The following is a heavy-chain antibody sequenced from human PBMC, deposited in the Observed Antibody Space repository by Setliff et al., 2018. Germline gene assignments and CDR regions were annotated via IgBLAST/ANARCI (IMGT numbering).Heavy chain of an antibody. V-gene: IGHV4-38-2*01. CDR3: ARVPALGGIVGTHGIDN. Sequence: PSETLSLTCAVSGYSISSGYYWGWIRQPPGRGLEWIGSIYHSGSTTYNPSLKSRVTISVDTSKDQFSLKLTSVTAADTAVYYCARVPALGGIVGTHGIDNWGQGTLVTVSS. CDR1: GYSISSGYY. D-gene: IGHD1-26*01. J-gene: IGHJ4*02. CDR2: IYHSGST.